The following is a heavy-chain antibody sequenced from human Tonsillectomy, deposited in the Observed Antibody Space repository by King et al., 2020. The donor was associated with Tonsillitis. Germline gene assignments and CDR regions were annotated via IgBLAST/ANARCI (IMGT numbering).Heavy chain of an antibody. CDR3: ARHIVEHCSSTSCYRDNYLLFPDQIDY. CDR2: IYYSGST. CDR1: GGSISSSSYY. Sequence: QLQESGPGLVKPSETLSLTCTVSGGSISSSSYYWGWIRQPPGKGLEWIGSIYYSGSTYYNPSLKSRVTISVDTSKNQFSLKLSSVTAADTAVYYCARHIVEHCSSTSCYRDNYLLFPDQIDYWGQGTLVTVSS. D-gene: IGHD2-2*01. V-gene: IGHV4-39*07. J-gene: IGHJ4*02.